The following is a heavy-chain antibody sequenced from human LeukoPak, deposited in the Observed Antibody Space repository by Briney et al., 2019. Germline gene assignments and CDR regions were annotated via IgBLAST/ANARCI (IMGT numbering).Heavy chain of an antibody. Sequence: GGSLRLPCAAPGFTFSSSAMTWVRQAPGKGLECVSTISHSGGSTYYADSMKGRFTISRDNSKNTLYLQMNSLRADDTAIYYCAKDASYNYGPLESWGQGSLVTVSS. CDR1: GFTFSSSA. V-gene: IGHV3-23*01. J-gene: IGHJ4*02. CDR3: AKDASYNYGPLES. D-gene: IGHD5-18*01. CDR2: ISHSGGST.